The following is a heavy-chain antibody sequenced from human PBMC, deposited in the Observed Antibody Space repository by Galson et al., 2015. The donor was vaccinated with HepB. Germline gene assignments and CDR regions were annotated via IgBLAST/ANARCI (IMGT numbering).Heavy chain of an antibody. CDR3: ARAYDYGAHDAFDI. CDR2: IYSGGST. D-gene: IGHD4-17*01. V-gene: IGHV3-66*01. Sequence: SLRLSCAASGFTVSSNYMSWVRQAPGKGLEWVSVIYSGGSTYYADSVKGRFTISTDNSKKTLYLQMNSLRTEDAAGYYCARAYDYGAHDAFDILGQGTMVTVSS. CDR1: GFTVSSNY. J-gene: IGHJ3*02.